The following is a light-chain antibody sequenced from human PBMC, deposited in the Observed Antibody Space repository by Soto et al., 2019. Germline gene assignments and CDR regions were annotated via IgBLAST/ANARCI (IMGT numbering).Light chain of an antibody. CDR2: GAS. CDR3: QHGTT. J-gene: IGKJ1*01. V-gene: IGKV1-39*01. CDR1: QSIGSY. Sequence: DIQMTQSPSYLSASVGDRVTITCRASQSIGSYLHWYQQKPGKAPKLLIYGASSLQSGVPSRFSGSGSGTDFTLTISSLQPEDFAPHYCQHGTTFGQGTKVDIK.